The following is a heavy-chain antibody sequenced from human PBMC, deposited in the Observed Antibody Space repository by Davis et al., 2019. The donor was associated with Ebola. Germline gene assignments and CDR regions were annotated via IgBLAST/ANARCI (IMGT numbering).Heavy chain of an antibody. Sequence: ASVKVSCKASGYTFTSYYMHWVRQAPGQGLEWMGIINPSGGSTSYAQKFQGRVTMTRDTSISTAYMELSRLRSDDTAVYYCARGGKWELLGADYWGQGTLVTVSS. CDR3: ARGGKWELLGADY. D-gene: IGHD1-26*01. V-gene: IGHV1-46*01. J-gene: IGHJ4*02. CDR2: INPSGGST. CDR1: GYTFTSYY.